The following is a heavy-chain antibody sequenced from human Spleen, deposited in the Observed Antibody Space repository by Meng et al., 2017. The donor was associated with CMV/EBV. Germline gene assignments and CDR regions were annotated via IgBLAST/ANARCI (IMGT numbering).Heavy chain of an antibody. V-gene: IGHV1-2*02. CDR1: GYTFTGYY. CDR2: ISAYNGNT. J-gene: IGHJ4*02. CDR3: ARALWRGGKGHDY. Sequence: ASVKVSCKASGYTFTGYYMHWVRQAPGQGLEWMGWISAYNGNTNYAQKFQGRVTMTRDTPISTTYMELSRLRSDDTAVYYCARALWRGGKGHDYWGQGTLVTVSS. D-gene: IGHD2-21*01.